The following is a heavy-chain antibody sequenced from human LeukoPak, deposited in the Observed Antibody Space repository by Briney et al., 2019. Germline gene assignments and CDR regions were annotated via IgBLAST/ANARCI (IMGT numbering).Heavy chain of an antibody. CDR2: MQYSVSI. D-gene: IGHD5-18*01. Sequence: SETLSLTCTVSGGSISSHFWSWIREPPGKGLGWSGNMQYSVSINYNPSLKSRVTISGDTSKNQFSLRLTSVTAADTAVYYCARGIGYSYGGLYYYYYMDVWGKGTTVTVSS. J-gene: IGHJ6*03. CDR3: ARGIGYSYGGLYYYYYMDV. V-gene: IGHV4-59*11. CDR1: GGSISSHF.